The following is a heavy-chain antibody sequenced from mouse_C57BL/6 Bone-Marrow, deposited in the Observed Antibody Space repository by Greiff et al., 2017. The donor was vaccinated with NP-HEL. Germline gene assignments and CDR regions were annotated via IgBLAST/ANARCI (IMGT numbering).Heavy chain of an antibody. V-gene: IGHV1-9*01. CDR2: ILPGSGNT. CDR1: GYTFTGYW. CDR3: ARDYYGSSYFDY. Sequence: QVQLQQSGAELMKPGASVKLSCKATGYTFTGYWIEWVKQRPGHGLEWIGEILPGSGNTYYNERFKGKATFTADPSANPAYMQLSSLTTEDSAIYYCARDYYGSSYFDYWGQGTTLTVSS. D-gene: IGHD1-1*01. J-gene: IGHJ2*01.